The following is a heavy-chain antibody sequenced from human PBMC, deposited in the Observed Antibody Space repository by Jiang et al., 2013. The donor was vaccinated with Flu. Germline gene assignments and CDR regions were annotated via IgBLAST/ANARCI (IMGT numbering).Heavy chain of an antibody. J-gene: IGHJ6*01. Sequence: GAEVKKPGASVTVSCKASGYTFTAYYMHWVRQAPGQGLEWMGWINPNSGGTNFAQKFRGRVTMTRDTSISTAYMELSRLTSDDTAVYFCAKGGPSTVTTWMDYYYGMDVWGPRDYGHRLL. CDR1: GYTFTAYY. CDR3: AKGGPSTVTTWMDYYYGMDV. V-gene: IGHV1-2*02. D-gene: IGHD4-17*01. CDR2: INPNSGGT.